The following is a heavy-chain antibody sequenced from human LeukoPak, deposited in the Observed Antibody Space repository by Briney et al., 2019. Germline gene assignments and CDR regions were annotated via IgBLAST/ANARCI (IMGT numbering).Heavy chain of an antibody. V-gene: IGHV3-23*01. D-gene: IGHD4-23*01. CDR3: AKKDNYGGPDY. CDR1: GFTFDDYT. Sequence: GGSLRLSCAASGFTFDDYTMHWVRQAPGKGLEWVSAISGSGGSTYYADSVKGRFTISRDNSKNTLYLQMNSLRAEDTAVYYCAKKDNYGGPDYWGQGTLVTVSS. CDR2: ISGSGGST. J-gene: IGHJ4*02.